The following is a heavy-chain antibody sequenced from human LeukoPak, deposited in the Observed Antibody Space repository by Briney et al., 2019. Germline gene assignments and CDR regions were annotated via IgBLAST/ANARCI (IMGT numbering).Heavy chain of an antibody. Sequence: QAGRSLRLSCAASGFTLSSYAMSWVSQAAGKGLEWVSGISSSDGSTYYADCVKGRLTISRDNSKNTLYLQMNNLRAEDTAVSYCARGDTGTYHDLLTGYAYWGQGTLVAVSS. CDR2: ISSSDGST. D-gene: IGHD3-9*01. V-gene: IGHV3-23*01. J-gene: IGHJ4*02. CDR1: GFTLSSYA. CDR3: ARGDTGTYHDLLTGYAY.